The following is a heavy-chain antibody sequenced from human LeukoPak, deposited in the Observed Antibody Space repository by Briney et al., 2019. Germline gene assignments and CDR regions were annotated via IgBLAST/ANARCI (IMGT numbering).Heavy chain of an antibody. CDR2: IYHSGST. D-gene: IGHD3-22*01. J-gene: IGHJ6*02. V-gene: IGHV4-4*02. CDR1: GGSISSSNW. CDR3: ARADGSSAQYQYYGMDV. Sequence: PSETLSLTCAVSGGSISSSNWWGWVRQPPGKGLEWIWEIYHSGSTNYNPSLKSRVTISVDKSKNQFSLKLSSVTAADTAVYYCARADGSSAQYQYYGMDVWGQGTTVTVSS.